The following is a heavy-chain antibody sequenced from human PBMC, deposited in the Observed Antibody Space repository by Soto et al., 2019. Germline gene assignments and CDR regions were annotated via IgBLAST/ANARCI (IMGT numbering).Heavy chain of an antibody. Sequence: PGGSLRLSCAASGFTFIDYYIIFIRQAPFKWLDWVSYISSSGSTIYYADSVKGRFTVSRDNAKNSLYLQMNSLRAEDTAMYYCARDRMYSSSWYSYWGQGTLVTVSS. D-gene: IGHD6-13*01. CDR3: ARDRMYSSSWYSY. V-gene: IGHV3-11*01. CDR1: GFTFIDYY. CDR2: ISSSGSTI. J-gene: IGHJ4*02.